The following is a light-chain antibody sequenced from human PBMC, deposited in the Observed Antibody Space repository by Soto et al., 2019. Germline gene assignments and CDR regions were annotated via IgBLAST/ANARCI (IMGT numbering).Light chain of an antibody. CDR2: KAS. Sequence: DIQMTQSPSTLSGSLGDRVDMNCLASQTISSWLAWYQQKPGKAPKLLIYKASTLKSGVPSRFSGSGSGTEFTLTISSLQPDDFATYYCQHYNSYSEAFGQGTKVDIK. CDR3: QHYNSYSEA. V-gene: IGKV1-5*03. J-gene: IGKJ1*01. CDR1: QTISSW.